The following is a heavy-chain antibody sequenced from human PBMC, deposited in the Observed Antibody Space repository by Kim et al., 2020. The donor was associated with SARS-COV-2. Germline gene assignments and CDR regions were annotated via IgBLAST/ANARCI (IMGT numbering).Heavy chain of an antibody. CDR3: ARDVGGGDYLDL. J-gene: IGHJ5*02. D-gene: IGHD4-17*01. Sequence: YYNAALKSRVPISVDTSKNQFSLKLTSVTAADTAVYYCARDVGGGDYLDLWGRGTLVTVSS. V-gene: IGHV4-39*07.